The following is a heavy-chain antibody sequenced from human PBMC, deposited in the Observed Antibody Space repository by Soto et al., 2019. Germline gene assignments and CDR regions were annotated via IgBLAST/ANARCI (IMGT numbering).Heavy chain of an antibody. D-gene: IGHD6-19*01. Sequence: ASVKVSCKASEHTYTAYYLHWVRQAPGQGLEWMGWINPNGGGTIYAQKFQGRLTMTRDTSITTAYMELSRLRADDTAFYFCATSSDWSPLLDYWGQGTLVTVSS. CDR2: INPNGGGT. CDR1: EHTYTAYY. V-gene: IGHV1-2*02. J-gene: IGHJ4*02. CDR3: ATSSDWSPLLDY.